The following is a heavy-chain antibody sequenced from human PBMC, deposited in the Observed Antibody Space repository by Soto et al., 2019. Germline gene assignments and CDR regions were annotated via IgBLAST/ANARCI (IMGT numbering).Heavy chain of an antibody. Sequence: EVQLVESGGGLVQPGGSLRLSCAASGFTFSSYWMSWVRQAPGKGLEWVANIKQDGSEKYYVDSVKGRFTISRDNAKNSLYLQMNRLRAEDTVVYYCATRRYDFWSGYYDRAGFDYWGQGTLVTGSS. D-gene: IGHD3-3*01. V-gene: IGHV3-7*01. CDR1: GFTFSSYW. CDR3: ATRRYDFWSGYYDRAGFDY. CDR2: IKQDGSEK. J-gene: IGHJ4*02.